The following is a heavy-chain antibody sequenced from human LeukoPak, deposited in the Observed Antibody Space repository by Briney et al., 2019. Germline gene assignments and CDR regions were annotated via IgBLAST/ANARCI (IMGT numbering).Heavy chain of an antibody. D-gene: IGHD3-3*01. CDR2: IIPIFGTA. Sequence: SVKVSCKASGGTFSSYAISWVRQAPGQGLEWMGGIIPIFGTANYAQKFQGRVTITTDESTSTAYMELSSLRSEDTAVYYCARDTYYDFWSGTHPYYYYYYMDVWGKGATVTVSS. CDR1: GGTFSSYA. V-gene: IGHV1-69*05. J-gene: IGHJ6*03. CDR3: ARDTYYDFWSGTHPYYYYYYMDV.